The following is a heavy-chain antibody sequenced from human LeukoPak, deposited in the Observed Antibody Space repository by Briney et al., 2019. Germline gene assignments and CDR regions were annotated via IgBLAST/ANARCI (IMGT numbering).Heavy chain of an antibody. J-gene: IGHJ3*02. D-gene: IGHD2-2*01. CDR1: GFTLSGSA. CDR2: IRSKANSYAT. Sequence: GGSLRLSCAASGFTLSGSAMHWVRQASGKGLEWVGRIRSKANSYATAYAASVKGRFTISRDDSKNTAYLQMNSLKTEDTAVYYCTRQTQYCSSTSCYYPEDAFDIWGQGTMVTVSS. CDR3: TRQTQYCSSTSCYYPEDAFDI. V-gene: IGHV3-73*01.